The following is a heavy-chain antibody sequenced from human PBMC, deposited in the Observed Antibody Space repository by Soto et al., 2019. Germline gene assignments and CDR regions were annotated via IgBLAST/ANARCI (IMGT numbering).Heavy chain of an antibody. V-gene: IGHV1-18*01. CDR3: ARVSGYCTSTSCHDY. Sequence: QVQLVQSGAEVKKPGASVKVSCKASGYIFSNYGISWVRQAPGQGLQWMGWISAYSGNTDYAQNLQGRVTMTTDTSTSTAYMELRSLRSDDTALYYCARVSGYCTSTSCHDYWGQGTLVTVSS. J-gene: IGHJ4*02. D-gene: IGHD2-2*01. CDR1: GYIFSNYG. CDR2: ISAYSGNT.